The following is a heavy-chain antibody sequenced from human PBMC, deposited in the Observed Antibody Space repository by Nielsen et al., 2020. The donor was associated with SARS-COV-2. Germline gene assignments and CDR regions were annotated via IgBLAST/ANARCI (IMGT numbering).Heavy chain of an antibody. J-gene: IGHJ5*02. Sequence: GESLKISCAASGFTFSSYSMNWVRQAPGKGLEWVSSISSSSSYIYYADSVKGRFTISRDNAKNSLYLQMNSLRAEDTAVYYCARGRAPRFDPWGQGTLVTVSS. CDR1: GFTFSSYS. V-gene: IGHV3-21*01. D-gene: IGHD3-10*01. CDR2: ISSSSSYI. CDR3: ARGRAPRFDP.